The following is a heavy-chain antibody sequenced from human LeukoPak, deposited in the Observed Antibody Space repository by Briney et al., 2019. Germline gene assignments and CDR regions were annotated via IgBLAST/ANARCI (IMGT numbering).Heavy chain of an antibody. V-gene: IGHV4-59*08. CDR3: ARLDCAGDGCYNH. Sequence: SETLSLTCSVSGDSVTSYYWSWIRQPPGKGLEWIGYVSSDGTTNYTPSLRSRVIMSVDTAKNHISLSLTSLTAADTAIYYCARLDCAGDGCYNHWGQGTLVTVSS. D-gene: IGHD2-21*01. J-gene: IGHJ4*02. CDR2: VSSDGTT. CDR1: GDSVTSYY.